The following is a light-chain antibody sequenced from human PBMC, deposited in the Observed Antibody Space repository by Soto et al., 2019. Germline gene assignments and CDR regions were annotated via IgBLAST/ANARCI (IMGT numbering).Light chain of an antibody. CDR3: QQRYEWPPIT. Sequence: EVVLTQSPATLSLSPGERATLSCRASENVIKYLAWYQQKPGQAPRLLIYDTSDRVTGVPARFSGSGSGTECTLTINSLEAEDFAVYYCQQRYEWPPITFGQGTRLEIK. J-gene: IGKJ5*01. V-gene: IGKV3-11*01. CDR2: DTS. CDR1: ENVIKY.